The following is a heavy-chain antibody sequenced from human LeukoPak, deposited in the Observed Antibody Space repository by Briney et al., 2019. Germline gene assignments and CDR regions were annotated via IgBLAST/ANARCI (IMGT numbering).Heavy chain of an antibody. CDR3: ARDMRGGSSPDL. Sequence: PSQTLSLTCTVSGGSISSGDYYWXWIRQPPGKGXXXIGYIYHSGSAYYNPSLRXRVSISVDTSKNQFSLKLSSVTAADTAVYYCARDMRGGSSPDLWGRGTLVTVSS. CDR2: IYHSGSA. D-gene: IGHD2-15*01. CDR1: GGSISSGDYY. J-gene: IGHJ2*01. V-gene: IGHV4-30-4*01.